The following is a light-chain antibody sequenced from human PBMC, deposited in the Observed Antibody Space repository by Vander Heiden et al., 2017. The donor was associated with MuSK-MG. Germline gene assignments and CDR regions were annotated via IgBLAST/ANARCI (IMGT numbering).Light chain of an antibody. J-gene: IGLJ2*01. Sequence: SYDLTQPPSVSVSPGQTASVTCSGDQLGNKYASWYQQKPGQAPILVIYQDNKRPAGIPERFSGSNSGNTATLTISGTQAMDEADYYCQAWDSNTVIFGGGTKLTVL. CDR1: QLGNKY. V-gene: IGLV3-1*01. CDR3: QAWDSNTVI. CDR2: QDN.